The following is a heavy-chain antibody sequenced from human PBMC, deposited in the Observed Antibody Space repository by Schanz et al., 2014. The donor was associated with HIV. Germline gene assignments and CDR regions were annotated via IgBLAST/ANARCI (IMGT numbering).Heavy chain of an antibody. CDR2: IYSGGRT. CDR1: GFTVSSNY. D-gene: IGHD1-20*01. CDR3: AKTSITLGMEV. V-gene: IGHV3-53*01. J-gene: IGHJ6*02. Sequence: EVQLVESGGGLIQPGGSRRLSCAASGFTVSSNYMSWVRQAPGEGLECVSVIYSGGRTYYADSVKGRFTISRDNSKNTVYLQMNSLRAEDTAIYYCAKTSITLGMEVWGQGTTVTVSS.